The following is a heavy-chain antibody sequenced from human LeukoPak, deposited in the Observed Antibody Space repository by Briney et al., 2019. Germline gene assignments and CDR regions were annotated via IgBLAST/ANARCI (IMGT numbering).Heavy chain of an antibody. V-gene: IGHV3-53*01. J-gene: IGHJ1*01. Sequence: PGGSLRLSCAASAFTVSNNRLSWVRQAPGMGLEWVSTIYSDGNTYYPDSVKGRFTISRDGSKNTLYLQLNSLRTEDTAIYYCVRECEGSNSEHWGQGTLVTVSS. CDR1: AFTVSNNR. CDR2: IYSDGNT. D-gene: IGHD1-26*01. CDR3: VRECEGSNSEH.